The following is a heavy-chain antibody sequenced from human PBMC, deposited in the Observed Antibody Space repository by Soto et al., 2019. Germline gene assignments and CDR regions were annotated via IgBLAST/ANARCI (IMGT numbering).Heavy chain of an antibody. CDR2: ISSSGGTT. Sequence: PGGSLRLSCAASGFTFSSYALTCVRQAPGKGLEWFSSISSSGGTTYYADSMKGRFTISRDSSKNMLYLQMNSLRAEDTAVYYCAKVRWELPLPFDYGGQGTLVTVSS. CDR3: AKVRWELPLPFDY. D-gene: IGHD1-26*01. J-gene: IGHJ4*02. V-gene: IGHV3-23*01. CDR1: GFTFSSYA.